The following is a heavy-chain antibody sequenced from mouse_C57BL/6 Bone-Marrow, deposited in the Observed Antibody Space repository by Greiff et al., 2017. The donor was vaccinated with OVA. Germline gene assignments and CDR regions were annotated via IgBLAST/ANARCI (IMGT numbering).Heavy chain of an antibody. D-gene: IGHD2-12*01. CDR1: GFTFSSYA. CDR3: TRDPFTTDYYAMDY. V-gene: IGHV5-9-1*02. CDR2: ISSGGDYI. Sequence: EVKVVESGAGLVKPGGSLKLSCAASGFTFSSYAMSWVRQTPEKRLEWVAYISSGGDYIYYADTVKGRFTISRDNARNTLYLQMSSLKSEDTAMYYCTRDPFTTDYYAMDYWGQGTSVTVSS. J-gene: IGHJ4*01.